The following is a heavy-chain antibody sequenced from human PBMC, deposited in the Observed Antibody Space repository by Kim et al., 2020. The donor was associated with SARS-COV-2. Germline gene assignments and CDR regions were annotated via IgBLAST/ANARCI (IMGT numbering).Heavy chain of an antibody. CDR1: GGTFSSYA. D-gene: IGHD5-12*01. CDR2: IIPIFGTA. CDR3: AREKSREYSGYDPYYFDY. Sequence: SVKVSCKASGGTFSSYAISWVRQAPGQGLEWMGGIIPIFGTANYAQKFQGRVTITADESTSTAYMELSSLRSEDTAVYYCAREKSREYSGYDPYYFDYWGQGTLVTVSS. V-gene: IGHV1-69*13. J-gene: IGHJ4*02.